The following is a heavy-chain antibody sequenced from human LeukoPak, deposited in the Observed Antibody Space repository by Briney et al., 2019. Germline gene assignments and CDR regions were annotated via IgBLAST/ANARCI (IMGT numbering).Heavy chain of an antibody. CDR3: ARGGYDWNYFDY. D-gene: IGHD1-20*01. Sequence: PGGSLRLSCAVSGFTFSSYWMSWVRQAPGKGLEWVANIKQDGSEKYYVDSVKGRFTISRDNAKNTLYLEMNSLRAEDTAVYYCARGGYDWNYFDYWGQGTLVTVSS. V-gene: IGHV3-7*02. CDR1: GFTFSSYW. CDR2: IKQDGSEK. J-gene: IGHJ4*02.